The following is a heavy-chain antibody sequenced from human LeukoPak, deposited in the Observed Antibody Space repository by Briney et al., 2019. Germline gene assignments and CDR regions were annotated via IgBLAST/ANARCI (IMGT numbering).Heavy chain of an antibody. Sequence: GASVKVSCKASGYTFTNYYMQWVRQAPGQGLEWVGIINPSGGSTSYAQKFQGRLTMTRDTSISTAYMELSRLRPDDTAVYYCARIPSKDAPTDYWGQGTLVTVSS. CDR3: ARIPSKDAPTDY. V-gene: IGHV1-46*01. J-gene: IGHJ4*02. CDR2: INPSGGST. CDR1: GYTFTNYY. D-gene: IGHD2-2*01.